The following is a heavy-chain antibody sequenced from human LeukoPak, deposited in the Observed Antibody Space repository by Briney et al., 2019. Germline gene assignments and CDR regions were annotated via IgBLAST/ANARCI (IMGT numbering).Heavy chain of an antibody. CDR1: GFTFSSYA. CDR3: ASRSGSRHYYYYYGMDV. V-gene: IGHV3-23*01. Sequence: GGSLRLSCAASGFTFSSYAMSWVRQAPGKGLEWVSAISGSGGSTYYADSVKGRFTISRDDSKNTLYLQMNSLRAEDTAVYYCASRSGSRHYYYYYGMDVWGQGTTVTVSS. D-gene: IGHD3-10*01. CDR2: ISGSGGST. J-gene: IGHJ6*02.